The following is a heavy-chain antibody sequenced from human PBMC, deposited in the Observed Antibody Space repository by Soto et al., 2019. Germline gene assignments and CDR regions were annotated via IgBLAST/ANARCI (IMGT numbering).Heavy chain of an antibody. V-gene: IGHV3-7*03. CDR2: INQDGSEI. CDR3: ARDFHYFDTSGYYFFDQ. CDR1: GFTFSNYW. J-gene: IGHJ4*02. D-gene: IGHD3-22*01. Sequence: PVGSLRLSCAASGFTFSNYWMSWVRQAPGKGLEWVANINQDGSEIYYVDSVKGRFTISRDNAKNSLSLQMNSLRAEDTAVYFCARDFHYFDTSGYYFFDQWGQGTLVTVSS.